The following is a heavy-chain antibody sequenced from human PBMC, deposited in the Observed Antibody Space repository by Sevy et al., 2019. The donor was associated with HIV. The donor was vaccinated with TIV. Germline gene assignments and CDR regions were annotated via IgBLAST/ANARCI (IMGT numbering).Heavy chain of an antibody. D-gene: IGHD6-13*01. CDR3: ARDRGVAAAPPGYYYYYGMDV. CDR1: GYTFTSYG. Sequence: ASVKVSCKASGYTFTSYGISWVRQAPGQGLEWMGWISAYNGNTNYAQKLQGRVTMTTDTSTSTAYMELRSLRSDDTAVYYCARDRGVAAAPPGYYYYYGMDVWGQWTTVTVSS. CDR2: ISAYNGNT. J-gene: IGHJ6*02. V-gene: IGHV1-18*01.